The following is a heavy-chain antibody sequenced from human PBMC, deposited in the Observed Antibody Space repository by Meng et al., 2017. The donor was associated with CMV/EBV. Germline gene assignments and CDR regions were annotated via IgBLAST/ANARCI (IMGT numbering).Heavy chain of an antibody. V-gene: IGHV1-18*01. CDR3: ARGGFLEWLTHYYYYGMDV. J-gene: IGHJ6*02. CDR2: ISAYNGNT. D-gene: IGHD3-3*01. CDR1: GYTFTSYG. Sequence: ASVKVSCKASGYTFTSYGISWVRQAPGQGLEWMGWISAYNGNTNYAQKLQGRVTMTTDTSTSTAYMELRSLRSDDTAVYYCARGGFLEWLTHYYYYGMDVWGQGTTVTRLL.